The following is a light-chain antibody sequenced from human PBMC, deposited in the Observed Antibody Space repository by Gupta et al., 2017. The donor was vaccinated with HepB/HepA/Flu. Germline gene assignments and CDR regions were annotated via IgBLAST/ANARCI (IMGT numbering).Light chain of an antibody. CDR2: AAS. Sequence: AIRMTQSPSSFSASTGDRVTITCRASQGISTYLAWYQQKPGKAPKLLIYAASTVQSGVPSRFSGSGSGTDFTLTVSGLQSEDFATYYCQHYDNYPRTFGQGTKVEIK. CDR3: QHYDNYPRT. V-gene: IGKV1-8*01. J-gene: IGKJ1*01. CDR1: QGISTY.